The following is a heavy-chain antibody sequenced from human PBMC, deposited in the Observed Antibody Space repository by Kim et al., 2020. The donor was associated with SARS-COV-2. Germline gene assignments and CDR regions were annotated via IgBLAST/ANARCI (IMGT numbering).Heavy chain of an antibody. V-gene: IGHV4-39*01. Sequence: SETLSHTCTVSGGSISSSSYYWGWIRQPPGKGLEWIGSIYYSGSTYYNPSLKSRVTISVDTSKNQFSLKLSSVTAADTAVYYCARVNVLRYFDWLLSPGYVDLWGRGTLVTVSS. J-gene: IGHJ2*01. CDR3: ARVNVLRYFDWLLSPGYVDL. CDR2: IYYSGST. CDR1: GGSISSSSYY. D-gene: IGHD3-9*01.